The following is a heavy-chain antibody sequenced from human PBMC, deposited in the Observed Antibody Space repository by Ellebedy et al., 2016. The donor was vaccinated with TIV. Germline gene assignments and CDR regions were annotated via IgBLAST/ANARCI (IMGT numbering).Heavy chain of an antibody. J-gene: IGHJ4*02. CDR2: MNPNSGNT. Sequence: AASVKVSCKASGYTFTSYDINWVRQATGQGLEWMGWMNPNSGNTGYAQKFQGRVTMTRDTSISTAYMELSRLRSDDTAVYYCARENSSGWHLGDYWGQGTLVTVSS. D-gene: IGHD6-19*01. V-gene: IGHV1-8*02. CDR1: GYTFTSYD. CDR3: ARENSSGWHLGDY.